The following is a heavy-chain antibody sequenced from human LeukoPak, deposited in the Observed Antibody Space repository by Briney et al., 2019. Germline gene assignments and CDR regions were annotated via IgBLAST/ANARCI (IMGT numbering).Heavy chain of an antibody. Sequence: PSGTLSLTCTVSGGSISNYHWSWFRQPPGTGLEWIGYIEYSGGTTYNSSLKSRVTISVDTSKNQFSLKLNSVTAADTAVYYCARVKYSSGSISSCFDPWGQGTPVAVSS. D-gene: IGHD3-10*01. V-gene: IGHV4-59*08. CDR1: GGSISNYH. CDR3: ARVKYSSGSISSCFDP. CDR2: IEYSGGT. J-gene: IGHJ5*02.